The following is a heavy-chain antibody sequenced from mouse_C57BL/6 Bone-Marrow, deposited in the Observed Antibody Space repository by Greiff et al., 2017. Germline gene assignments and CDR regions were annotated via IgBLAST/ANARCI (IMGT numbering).Heavy chain of an antibody. CDR2: IYPGSGNT. J-gene: IGHJ3*01. CDR3: AREGATAVPFAY. Sequence: QVQLKQSGPELVKPGASVKISCKASGYSFTSYYIHWVKQRPGQGLEWIGWIYPGSGNTKYNEKFKGKATLTADTSSSTAYMPLSSLTSEDSAVYYGAREGATAVPFAYWGQGTLVTVSA. CDR1: GYSFTSYY. D-gene: IGHD1-2*01. V-gene: IGHV1-66*01.